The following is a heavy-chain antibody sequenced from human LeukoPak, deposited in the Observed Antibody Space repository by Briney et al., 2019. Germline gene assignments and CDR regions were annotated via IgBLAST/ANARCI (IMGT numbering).Heavy chain of an antibody. CDR2: ISWDGGST. D-gene: IGHD6-6*01. CDR3: AIEYSSLNYFNY. Sequence: GGSLRLSCAASGFTFDGYTMHWVRQAPGKGLEWVSLISWDGGSTYYADSVKGRFTISRDNSKNSLYLQMNSLRTEDTALYYCAIEYSSLNYFNYWGQGTLVTVSS. J-gene: IGHJ4*02. V-gene: IGHV3-43*01. CDR1: GFTFDGYT.